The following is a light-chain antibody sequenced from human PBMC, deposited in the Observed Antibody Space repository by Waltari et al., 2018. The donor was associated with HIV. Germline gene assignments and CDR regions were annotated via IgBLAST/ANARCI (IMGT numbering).Light chain of an antibody. J-gene: IGLJ2*01. CDR2: DVS. CDR1: SSDIGGYNY. V-gene: IGLV2-14*03. CDR3: SSYTTGSKLI. Sequence: QSALTQPASVSGSPGQSITISCTGTSSDIGGYNYVSWYQQHPGKAPKLMIYDVSNRPSWVSNRFSGSKSGNTASLTISGLQAGYVADYYCSSYTTGSKLIFGGGTKLTVL.